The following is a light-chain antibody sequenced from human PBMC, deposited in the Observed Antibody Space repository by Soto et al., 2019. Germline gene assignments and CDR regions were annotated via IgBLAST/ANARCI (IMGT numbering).Light chain of an antibody. V-gene: IGKV3-20*01. CDR1: QSVSSSY. Sequence: ETVLTQSPGTPSLSPGERATLSCRASQSVSSSYLAWYQQKPGQAPRLLIYGASSRATGIPDRFSGSGSGTDFTLTISRLEPEDFAVYYCQQYGSSPTFGQGTKVDIK. CDR3: QQYGSSPT. J-gene: IGKJ1*01. CDR2: GAS.